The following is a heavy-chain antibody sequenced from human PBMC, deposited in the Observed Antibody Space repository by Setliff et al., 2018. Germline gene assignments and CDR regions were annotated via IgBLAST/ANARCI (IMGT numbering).Heavy chain of an antibody. CDR1: GVSITTFH. D-gene: IGHD3-22*01. J-gene: IGHJ5*02. V-gene: IGHV4-59*12. Sequence: SESLSLTCNVSGVSITTFHWTWIRQPPGKGLEWIGFITYSGSANYHPSLKSRVTISLDTSKNQFSLKLSSVTAADTAVYYCARVDDVGSGYENWIDPWGRGTLVTVS. CDR3: ARVDDVGSGYENWIDP. CDR2: ITYSGSA.